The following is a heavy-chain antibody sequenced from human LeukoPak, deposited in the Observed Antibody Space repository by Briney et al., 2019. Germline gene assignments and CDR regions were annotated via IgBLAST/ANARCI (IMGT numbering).Heavy chain of an antibody. J-gene: IGHJ4*02. D-gene: IGHD1-26*01. CDR1: GFTFNSYT. CDR2: ISGSGGGT. Sequence: GGSLRLSCAASGFTFNSYTMSWVRQAPEKGLEWVATISGSGGGTYYADSVKGRFTISRDDSKNTLYLQMNSLRAEDTAVYYCAKDLGRYRNNYFDYWGQGTLVTVSS. V-gene: IGHV3-23*01. CDR3: AKDLGRYRNNYFDY.